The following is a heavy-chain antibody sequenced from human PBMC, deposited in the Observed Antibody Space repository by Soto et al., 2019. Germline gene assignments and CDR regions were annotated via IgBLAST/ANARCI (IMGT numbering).Heavy chain of an antibody. J-gene: IGHJ6*02. D-gene: IGHD3-10*01. CDR2: IIPIFGTA. CDR3: ARVYYYGSGSSYYGMDV. V-gene: IGHV1-69*06. CDR1: GGTFSSYA. Sequence: QVQLVQSGAEVKKPGSSVKVSCKASGGTFSSYAISWVRQAPGQGLEWMGGIIPIFGTANYAQKFQGRVTITADKSTNTAYMELSSLRSEDTAVYYCARVYYYGSGSSYYGMDVWGQGTTVTVSS.